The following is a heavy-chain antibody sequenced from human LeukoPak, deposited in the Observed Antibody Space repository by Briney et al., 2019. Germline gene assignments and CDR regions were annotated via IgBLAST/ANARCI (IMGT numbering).Heavy chain of an antibody. V-gene: IGHV3-21*01. D-gene: IGHD5-12*01. Sequence: GGSLRLSCAASGFTFSSYSMNWVRQAPGKGLEWVSFISSSSSYIYYADSMKGRFTISRDNAKNSLYLQMNSLRAEDTAVYYCARDYSPSRGYSGYDTSFCYYMDVWGKGTTVTVSS. J-gene: IGHJ6*03. CDR2: ISSSSSYI. CDR3: ARDYSPSRGYSGYDTSFCYYMDV. CDR1: GFTFSSYS.